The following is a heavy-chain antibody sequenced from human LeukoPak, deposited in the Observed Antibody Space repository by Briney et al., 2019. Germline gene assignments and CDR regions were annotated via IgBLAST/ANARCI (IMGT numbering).Heavy chain of an antibody. CDR1: GGTFSSYG. J-gene: IGHJ6*02. CDR2: IIPIVATP. V-gene: IGHV1-69*01. D-gene: IGHD2-2*01. Sequence: SVKVSCKASGGTFSSYGINWVRQAPGQGLQWMGGIIPIVATPKYAQRFQGRVTITADVYTTTAYIEVDSLTSEDTAVYYCARDRDTSSSCGMDVWGQGTTVTVSS. CDR3: ARDRDTSSSCGMDV.